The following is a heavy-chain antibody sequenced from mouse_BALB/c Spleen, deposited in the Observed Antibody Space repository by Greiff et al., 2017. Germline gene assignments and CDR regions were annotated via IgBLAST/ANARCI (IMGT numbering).Heavy chain of an antibody. CDR3: ARGWFGGMDY. Sequence: VQLQQSGAELVRPGSSVKISCKASGYAFSSYWMNWVKQRPGQGLEWIGQIYPGDGDTNYNGKFKGKATLTADKSSSTAYMQLSSLTSEDSAVYFCARGWFGGMDYWGQGTSVTVSS. CDR2: IYPGDGDT. D-gene: IGHD2-3*01. CDR1: GYAFSSYW. J-gene: IGHJ4*01. V-gene: IGHV1-80*01.